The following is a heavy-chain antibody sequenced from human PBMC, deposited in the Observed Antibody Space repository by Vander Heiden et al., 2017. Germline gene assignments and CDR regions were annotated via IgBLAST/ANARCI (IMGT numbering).Heavy chain of an antibody. J-gene: IGHJ4*02. D-gene: IGHD4-17*01. CDR1: GFPFQNDA. Sequence: EVQLLDSGGGLVQPGGSLRLSCGASGFPFQNDAMSWVRQAPGKGLEWVSSVSGTDGSTYYADSVRGRFTISRDISNNTLFLQMNSLRAEDTAVYYCAKMRSVQYGDYLYYFDYWGQGALVTVSS. CDR2: VSGTDGST. V-gene: IGHV3-23*01. CDR3: AKMRSVQYGDYLYYFDY.